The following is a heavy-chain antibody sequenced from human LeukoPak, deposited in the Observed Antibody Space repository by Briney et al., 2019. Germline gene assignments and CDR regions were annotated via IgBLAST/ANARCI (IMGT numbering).Heavy chain of an antibody. CDR2: IYYSGST. V-gene: IGHV4-59*01. D-gene: IGHD5-18*01. J-gene: IGHJ4*02. Sequence: SETLSLTCVVSGDSISSSYWWSWVRQPPGKGLEWIGYIYYSGSTNYKPSLKSRVTISVDTSKNQFSLKLSSLTAADTAVYYCARYSRSSQYFDSWGQGTLVTVSS. CDR1: GDSISSSYW. CDR3: ARYSRSSQYFDS.